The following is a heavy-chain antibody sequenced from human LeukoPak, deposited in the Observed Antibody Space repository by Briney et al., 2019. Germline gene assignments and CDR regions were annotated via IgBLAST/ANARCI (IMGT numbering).Heavy chain of an antibody. CDR2: TNHSGST. D-gene: IGHD6-6*01. V-gene: IGHV4-34*01. J-gene: IGHJ6*03. CDR3: ARSSRYYYYYYYLDV. Sequence: PSETLSLTCAVYGGSFSGYYWSWIRQPPGKGLEWIGYTNHSGSTNYNPSLKSRVTISVDTSKNQFSLKLSSVTAADTAVYYCARSSRYYYYYYYLDVWGKGTTVTVSS. CDR1: GGSFSGYY.